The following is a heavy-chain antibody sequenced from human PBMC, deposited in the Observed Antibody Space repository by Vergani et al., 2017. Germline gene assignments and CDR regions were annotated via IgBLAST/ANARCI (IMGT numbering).Heavy chain of an antibody. CDR1: GYTFTCYG. D-gene: IGHD6-6*01. V-gene: IGHV1-69*04. J-gene: IGHJ4*02. Sequence: QVQLVQSGAEVKKPGASVKVSCKASGYTFTCYGISWVRQAPGQGLEWMGRIIPILGIANYAQKFQGRVTITADKSTSTAYMELSSLRSEDTAVYYCAIALEYSSSWLQDWGQGTLVTVSS. CDR3: AIALEYSSSWLQD. CDR2: IIPILGIA.